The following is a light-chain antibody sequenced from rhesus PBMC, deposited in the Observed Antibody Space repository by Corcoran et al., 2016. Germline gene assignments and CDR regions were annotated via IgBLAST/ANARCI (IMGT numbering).Light chain of an antibody. CDR1: SNDVGGYDY. CDR2: EVS. V-gene: IGLV2-23*01. J-gene: IGLJ1*01. CDR3: SSYAGSNTYI. Sequence: QAALTQPPSVSGSPGQSVTISCTGTSNDVGGYDYVSWYQQHPGTAPTLMIYEVSKRPSGVSDRFSGSKSGNTASLTISGLQAEDEADYYCSSYAGSNTYIFGAGTRLTVL.